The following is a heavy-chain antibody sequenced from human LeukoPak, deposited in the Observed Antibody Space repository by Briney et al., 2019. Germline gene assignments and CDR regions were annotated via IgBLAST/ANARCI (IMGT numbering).Heavy chain of an antibody. CDR1: GFTLSNYA. CDR3: ARQSTPHGNFDY. CDR2: IGTAGDT. D-gene: IGHD1-26*01. V-gene: IGHV3-13*01. Sequence: SGGSLRLSCAASGFTLSNYAMHWVRQATGKPLEWVSAIGTAGDTFYPGSVKGRFTISRENAKNSLYLQMNSLRAEDTAVYYCARQSTPHGNFDYWGQGTLVTVSS. J-gene: IGHJ4*02.